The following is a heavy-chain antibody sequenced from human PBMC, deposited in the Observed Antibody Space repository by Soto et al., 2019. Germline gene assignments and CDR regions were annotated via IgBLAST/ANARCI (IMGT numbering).Heavy chain of an antibody. J-gene: IGHJ4*02. V-gene: IGHV1-46*01. CDR3: ARSLLQGDF. D-gene: IGHD2-21*01. Sequence: QVQLVQSGAEVKKPGASVKVSCKASGYIFIHYSIHWVRQAPGQGLEWMAIIKPNGGSTNYAQKFQGRVTVTSDTSTSTVSMELNSLGSDDTAVYFCARSLLQGDFWGQGTLVTVSS. CDR1: GYIFIHYS. CDR2: IKPNGGST.